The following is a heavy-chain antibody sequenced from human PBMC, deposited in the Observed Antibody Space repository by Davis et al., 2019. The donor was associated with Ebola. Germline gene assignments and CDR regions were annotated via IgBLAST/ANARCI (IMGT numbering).Heavy chain of an antibody. CDR3: ARVSGRGGSGMDV. V-gene: IGHV3-9*01. CDR2: MRWNSVIM. J-gene: IGHJ6*02. CDR1: GFPFAVYA. D-gene: IGHD3-10*01. Sequence: GGSLRLSCAVSGFPFAVYAMHWVRQLPAKGLAWVSGMRWNSVIMGYADSVKGRFTISRDKAKNSLILQMNSLRVEETALYYCARVSGRGGSGMDVWGQGTTVTVSS.